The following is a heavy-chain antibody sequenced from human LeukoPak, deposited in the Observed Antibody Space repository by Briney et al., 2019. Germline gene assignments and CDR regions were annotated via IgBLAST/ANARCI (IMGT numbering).Heavy chain of an antibody. CDR3: EKDDVYYYASGSYPS. D-gene: IGHD3-10*01. CDR2: ISSNGGST. Sequence: GGSLRLSCSASGFSFSSYAMHWVRQAPGKGLEYVSAISSNGGSTYYADSVKGRFTISRDNSKNTLYLQMSSLRAEDTAVYYCEKDDVYYYASGSYPSWGQGTLVTVSS. J-gene: IGHJ4*02. CDR1: GFSFSSYA. V-gene: IGHV3-64D*09.